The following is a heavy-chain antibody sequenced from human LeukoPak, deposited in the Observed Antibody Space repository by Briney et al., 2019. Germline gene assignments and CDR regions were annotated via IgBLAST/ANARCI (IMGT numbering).Heavy chain of an antibody. CDR2: MNPNSGNT. CDR3: ARGVPRDFYDFWSGSLPPDFDY. J-gene: IGHJ4*02. D-gene: IGHD3-3*01. Sequence: GASVKVSCKASAYTFTSNDINWVRQATGQGLEWMGWMNPNSGNTGYAQKFQGRVTITRNTSISTAYMELSSLRSEDTAVYYCARGVPRDFYDFWSGSLPPDFDYWGQGTLVTVSS. V-gene: IGHV1-8*01. CDR1: AYTFTSND.